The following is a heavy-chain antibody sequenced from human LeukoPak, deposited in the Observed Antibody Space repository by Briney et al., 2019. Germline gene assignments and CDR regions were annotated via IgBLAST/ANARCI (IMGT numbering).Heavy chain of an antibody. CDR2: IYKSGST. CDR1: GGSISSGSYY. V-gene: IGHV4-61*09. CDR3: ARGIYGPYYFDY. Sequence: SETLSLTCTVSGGSISSGSYYCSWIRQPAGKGLEWIGHIYKSGSTNYNPSLQSRVTISVDTSKNQFSLNLNSVTAADTAVYYCARGIYGPYYFDYWGQGTLVTVSS. D-gene: IGHD3-16*01. J-gene: IGHJ4*02.